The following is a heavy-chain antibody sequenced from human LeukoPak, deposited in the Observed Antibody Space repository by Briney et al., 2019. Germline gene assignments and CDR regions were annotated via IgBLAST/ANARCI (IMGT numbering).Heavy chain of an antibody. CDR3: ARVPMTTVTTDAFDI. V-gene: IGHV3-21*06. Sequence: DSIQGRFTISRDNAENSLYLQMNSLRAEDTAVYYCARVPMTTVTTDAFDIWGQGTMVTVSS. J-gene: IGHJ3*02. D-gene: IGHD4-17*01.